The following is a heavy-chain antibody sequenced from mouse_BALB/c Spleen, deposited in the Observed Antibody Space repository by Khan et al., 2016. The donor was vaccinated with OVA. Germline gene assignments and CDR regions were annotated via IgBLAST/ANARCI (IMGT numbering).Heavy chain of an antibody. Sequence: EVQLVESGPGLVKPSQSLSLTCTVTGYSITSGYGWNWIRQFPGNKLEWFGYISYSGSTNYNPSLKSRISITRDTSKNQFFLQLNSVTTEDTATYYCARTDRIEYWGQGTTLTVSS. CDR3: ARTDRIEY. V-gene: IGHV3-2*02. J-gene: IGHJ2*01. CDR1: GYSITSGYG. CDR2: ISYSGST. D-gene: IGHD2-14*01.